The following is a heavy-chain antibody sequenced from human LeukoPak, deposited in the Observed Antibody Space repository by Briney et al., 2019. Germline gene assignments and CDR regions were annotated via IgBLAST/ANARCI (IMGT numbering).Heavy chain of an antibody. V-gene: IGHV4-59*01. CDR2: IYYSGST. J-gene: IGHJ4*02. CDR3: ARAANYYGSGSYYNV. CDR1: GGSISSYY. D-gene: IGHD3-10*01. Sequence: SETLSLTCTVSGGSISSYYWSWIRQPPGKGLEWIGYIYYSGSTNYNPSPKSRVTISVDTSKNQFSLKLSSVTAADTAVYYCARAANYYGSGSYYNVWGQGTLVTVSS.